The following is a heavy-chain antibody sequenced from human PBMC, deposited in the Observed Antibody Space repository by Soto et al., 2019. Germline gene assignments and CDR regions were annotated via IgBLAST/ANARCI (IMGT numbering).Heavy chain of an antibody. CDR3: ARRTPPGVVINPTNYYYGMDV. J-gene: IGHJ6*02. CDR2: IYYSGST. Sequence: SETLSLTRTVSGGSISSSSYYWGWIRQPPGKGLEWIGSIYYSGSTYYNPSLKSRVTISVDTSKNQFSLKLSSVTAADTAVYYCARRTPPGVVINPTNYYYGMDVWGQGTTVTVSS. D-gene: IGHD3-3*01. V-gene: IGHV4-39*01. CDR1: GGSISSSSYY.